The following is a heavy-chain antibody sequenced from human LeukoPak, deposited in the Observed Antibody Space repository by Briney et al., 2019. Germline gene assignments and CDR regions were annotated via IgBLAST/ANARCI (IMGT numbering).Heavy chain of an antibody. Sequence: ASVKVSCKFSVYTLTELSMHWVRQSPGKRLEWRGGFDPEDGETIYAQKFQGRVTMTEDTSTDTAYMELSSLRSEDTAVYYCATSQLPRNFDYWGQGTLVTVSS. CDR2: FDPEDGET. J-gene: IGHJ4*02. CDR1: VYTLTELS. CDR3: ATSQLPRNFDY. D-gene: IGHD2-2*01. V-gene: IGHV1-24*01.